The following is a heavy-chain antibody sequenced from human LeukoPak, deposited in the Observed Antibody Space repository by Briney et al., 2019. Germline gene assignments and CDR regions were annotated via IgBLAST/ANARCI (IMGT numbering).Heavy chain of an antibody. CDR3: AKAPGIAVPDI. D-gene: IGHD6-19*01. Sequence: GESLRLSCAASGFTFSSYGMHWVRQAPGKGLEWVAVISYDGSNKYYADSVKGRFTISIDNSKNTLYLQMNSLRAEDTAVYYCAKAPGIAVPDIWGQGTMVTVSS. J-gene: IGHJ3*02. CDR1: GFTFSSYG. CDR2: ISYDGSNK. V-gene: IGHV3-30*18.